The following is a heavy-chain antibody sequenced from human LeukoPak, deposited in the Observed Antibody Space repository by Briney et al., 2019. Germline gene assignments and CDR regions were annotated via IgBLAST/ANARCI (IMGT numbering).Heavy chain of an antibody. V-gene: IGHV3-23*01. J-gene: IGHJ4*02. CDR2: ISGSGGST. Sequence: GGSLRLSCAASGFTFSSYAMSWVRQAPGEGLEWVSAISGSGGSTYYADSVKGRFTISRDNSKNTLYLQMNSLRAEDTAVYYCAKAVYYYDSSGPYWGQGTLVTVSS. CDR3: AKAVYYYDSSGPY. CDR1: GFTFSSYA. D-gene: IGHD3-22*01.